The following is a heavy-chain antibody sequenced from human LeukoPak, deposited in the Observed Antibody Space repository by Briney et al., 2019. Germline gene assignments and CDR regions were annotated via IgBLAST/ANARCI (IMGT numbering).Heavy chain of an antibody. CDR3: AREHSSGWTPTFDY. Sequence: SETLSLTCTVSGGSISSYYWSWIRQPPGKGLEWIGYIYYSGSTNYNPSLKSRVTISVDTSKNQFSLKLSSVTAADTAVYYCAREHSSGWTPTFDYWGQGTLVTVSS. CDR2: IYYSGST. D-gene: IGHD6-19*01. J-gene: IGHJ4*02. V-gene: IGHV4-59*01. CDR1: GGSISSYY.